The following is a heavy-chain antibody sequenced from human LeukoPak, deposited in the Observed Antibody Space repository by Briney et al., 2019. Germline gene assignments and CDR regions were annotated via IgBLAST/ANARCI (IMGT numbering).Heavy chain of an antibody. J-gene: IGHJ5*02. V-gene: IGHV1-2*02. D-gene: IGHD6-13*01. CDR1: GYTFTGYY. CDR3: ASGVAAAGTRNWFDP. Sequence: ASVKVSCKASGYTFTGYYMHRVRQAPGQGLEWMGWINPNSGGTNYAQKFQGRVTMTRDTSISTAYMELSRLRSDDTAVYYCASGVAAAGTRNWFDPWGQGTLVTVSS. CDR2: INPNSGGT.